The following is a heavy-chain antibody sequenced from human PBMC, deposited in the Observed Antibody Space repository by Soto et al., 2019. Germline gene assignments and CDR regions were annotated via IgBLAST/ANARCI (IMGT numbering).Heavy chain of an antibody. D-gene: IGHD3-3*01. J-gene: IGHJ6*02. CDR2: INPNSGGT. V-gene: IGHV1-2*04. Sequence: ASVKVSCKASGYTFTGYYMHWVRQAPGQGLEWMGWINPNSGGTNYAQKFQGWVTMTRDTSISTAYMELSRLRSDDTAVYYCAGASSITIFGVVTQPYYYGMDVWGQGTTVTVSS. CDR1: GYTFTGYY. CDR3: AGASSITIFGVVTQPYYYGMDV.